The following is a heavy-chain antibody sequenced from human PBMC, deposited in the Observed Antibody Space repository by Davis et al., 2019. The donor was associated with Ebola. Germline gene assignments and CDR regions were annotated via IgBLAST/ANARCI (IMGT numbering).Heavy chain of an antibody. V-gene: IGHV1-8*03. CDR2: MNPNSGNT. D-gene: IGHD4-17*01. CDR3: ARARTVTTGFDY. J-gene: IGHJ4*02. CDR1: GYRFTGYY. Sequence: ASVKVSCKAFGYRFTGYYVHWVRQAPGQGLEWMGWMNPNSGNTGYAQKFQGRVTITRNTSISTAYMELSSLRSEDTAVYYCARARTVTTGFDYWGQGTLVTVSS.